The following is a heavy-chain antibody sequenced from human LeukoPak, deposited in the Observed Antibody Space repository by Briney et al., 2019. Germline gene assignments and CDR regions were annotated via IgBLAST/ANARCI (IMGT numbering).Heavy chain of an antibody. CDR2: IYYSGST. Sequence: SETLSLTCTVSGGSISSSSYYWGWIRQPPGKGLEWIGSIYYSGSTYYNPSLKSRVTISVDTSKNQFSLKLSSVTAADTAVYYCARQLSPPTSYFDYWGQGTLVTVSS. CDR1: GGSISSSSYY. J-gene: IGHJ4*02. V-gene: IGHV4-39*01. CDR3: ARQLSPPTSYFDY.